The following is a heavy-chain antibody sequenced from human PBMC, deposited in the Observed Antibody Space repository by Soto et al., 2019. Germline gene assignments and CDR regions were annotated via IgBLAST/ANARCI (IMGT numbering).Heavy chain of an antibody. D-gene: IGHD3-16*01. J-gene: IGHJ4*02. V-gene: IGHV4-31*03. Sequence: QVQLQESGPGLVKPSQTLSLTCTVSGGSISSGGYYWSWIRQHPGKGLEWIGDIYYSGSTYYNPSIMSRVTISVDTSKNQFSLKLSSVTAADTAVYYCARDWGRDGCFDYWGQGTLVTVSS. CDR3: ARDWGRDGCFDY. CDR2: IYYSGST. CDR1: GGSISSGGYY.